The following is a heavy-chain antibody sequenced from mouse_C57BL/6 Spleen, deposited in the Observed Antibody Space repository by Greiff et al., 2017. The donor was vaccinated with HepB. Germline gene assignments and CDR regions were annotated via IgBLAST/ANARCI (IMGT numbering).Heavy chain of an antibody. V-gene: IGHV1-55*01. J-gene: IGHJ3*01. D-gene: IGHD2-3*01. CDR1: GYTFTSYW. CDR3: AREIDGYSFAY. Sequence: QVQLQQPGAELVKPGASVKMSCKASGYTFTSYWITWVKQMPGQGLEWIGDIYPGSGSTNYNEKLKSKATLTVDTSSSTAYMQLSSLTSEDSAVYYCAREIDGYSFAYWGQGTLVTVSA. CDR2: IYPGSGST.